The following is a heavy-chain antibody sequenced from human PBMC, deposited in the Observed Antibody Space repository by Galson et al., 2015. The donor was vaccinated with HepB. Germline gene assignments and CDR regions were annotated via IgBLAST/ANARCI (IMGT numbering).Heavy chain of an antibody. CDR2: ISYDGSNK. D-gene: IGHD3-22*01. CDR1: GFTFSSYA. J-gene: IGHJ4*02. Sequence: SLRLSCAASGFTFSSYAMHWVRQAPGKGLEWVAVISYDGSNKYYADSVKGRFTISRDNSKNTLYLQMNSLRAEDTAVYYCARDYYDSSGITNSWGQGTLVTVSS. V-gene: IGHV3-30-3*01. CDR3: ARDYYDSSGITNS.